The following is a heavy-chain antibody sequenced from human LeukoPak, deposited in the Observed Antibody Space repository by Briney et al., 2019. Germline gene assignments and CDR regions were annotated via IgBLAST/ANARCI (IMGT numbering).Heavy chain of an antibody. V-gene: IGHV1-18*01. Sequence: ASVKVSCKASGYTFTSYGISWVRQAPGQGLEWMGWISAYNGNTNYAQKLQGRVTMTTDTSTSTAYMELRSLRSDDTAVYYCTRGVPYDSSGYYWFDYFDYWGQGTLVTVSS. CDR3: TRGVPYDSSGYYWFDYFDY. J-gene: IGHJ4*02. CDR1: GYTFTSYG. CDR2: ISAYNGNT. D-gene: IGHD3-22*01.